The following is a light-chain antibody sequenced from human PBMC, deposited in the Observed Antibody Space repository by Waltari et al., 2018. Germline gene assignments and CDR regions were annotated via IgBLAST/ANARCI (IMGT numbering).Light chain of an antibody. Sequence: DIQMTQSPSSLSASVGDRVTITFRASQGIRNNLAWFQQKPGKAPMSRIFDASILQSGVPSKFSGSGSGTDFTLTINNLQPEDFATYHCQQYNSYPFTFGGGTKVEIK. CDR2: DAS. CDR3: QQYNSYPFT. V-gene: IGKV1-16*02. CDR1: QGIRNN. J-gene: IGKJ4*01.